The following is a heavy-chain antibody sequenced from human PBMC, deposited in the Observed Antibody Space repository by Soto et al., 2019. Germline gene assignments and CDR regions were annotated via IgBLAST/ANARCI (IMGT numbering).Heavy chain of an antibody. Sequence: EVQLVESGGGLVQPGGSLRLSCAASGFTFSSYWMHWVRQAPGKGLVWVSRINSDGSSTSYADSVKGRFTISRDNAKNTLYLQMNSRRAEDTAVYYCASGLRAYYYYGMDVWGQGTTVTVSS. CDR1: GFTFSSYW. J-gene: IGHJ6*02. CDR2: INSDGSST. V-gene: IGHV3-74*01. D-gene: IGHD3-22*01. CDR3: ASGLRAYYYYGMDV.